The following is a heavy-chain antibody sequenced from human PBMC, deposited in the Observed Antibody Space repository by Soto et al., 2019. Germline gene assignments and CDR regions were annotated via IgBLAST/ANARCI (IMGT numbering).Heavy chain of an antibody. CDR1: GYTFTSYD. CDR2: MNPNSGNT. CDR3: ALGGSRSSPFDY. Sequence: ASVKVSCKASGYTFTSYDINWVRQATGQGLEWMGWMNPNSGNTGYAQKFQGRVTMTRNTSISTAYMELSSLRSEDTALYYCALGGSRSSPFDYWGQGTLVTVSS. D-gene: IGHD2-15*01. V-gene: IGHV1-8*01. J-gene: IGHJ4*02.